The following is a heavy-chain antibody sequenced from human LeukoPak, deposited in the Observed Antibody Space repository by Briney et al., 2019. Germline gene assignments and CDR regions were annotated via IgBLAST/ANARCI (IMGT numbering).Heavy chain of an antibody. CDR1: GGSISSYY. V-gene: IGHV4-59*01. Sequence: PSETLSLTCTVSGGSISSYYWSWIRQPPGKGLEWIGYIYYSGSTNYNPSLKSRVHISVDPSKNQFSLKLSSVTGADTAVYYCARDAAGMIDYWGQGTLVTVSS. CDR2: IYYSGST. D-gene: IGHD1-1*01. J-gene: IGHJ4*02. CDR3: ARDAAGMIDY.